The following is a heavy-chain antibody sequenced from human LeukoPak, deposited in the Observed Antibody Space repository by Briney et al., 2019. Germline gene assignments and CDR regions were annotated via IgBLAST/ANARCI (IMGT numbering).Heavy chain of an antibody. J-gene: IGHJ4*02. D-gene: IGHD5-24*01. Sequence: GGSLRISCAASGFXFDDYAIHWVRQVPGRGLEWVSVISGDGVSSFYADSVKGRFTISRDNNNSSLSLQMRRLTTEDTAFYYCVREQFSHTSNYFDNWGQGILVSVSS. CDR2: ISGDGVSS. CDR3: VREQFSHTSNYFDN. V-gene: IGHV3-43*02. CDR1: GFXFDDYA.